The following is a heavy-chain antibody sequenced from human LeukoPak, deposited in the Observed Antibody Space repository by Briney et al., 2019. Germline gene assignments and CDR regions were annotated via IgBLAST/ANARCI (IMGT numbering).Heavy chain of an antibody. Sequence: PGGSLRLSCTASGFSFSTYGIDWVRQAPGKGLEWVAAISYDGRNKYYADSLKGRFTISRDNPNNTVFLQMNSMRAEDTAVYYWAKDGVGLGWEFDSWGQGTLVTVSS. V-gene: IGHV3-30*18. CDR1: GFSFSTYG. D-gene: IGHD6-19*01. CDR2: ISYDGRNK. J-gene: IGHJ4*02. CDR3: AKDGVGLGWEFDS.